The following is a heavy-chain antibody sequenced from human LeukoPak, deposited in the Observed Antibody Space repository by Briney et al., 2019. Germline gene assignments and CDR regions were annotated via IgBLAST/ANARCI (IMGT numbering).Heavy chain of an antibody. Sequence: GGSLRLSCTVSGFPLSNHYMTWIRQAPGKGLEYVSYLSQAGSDIFYADSVKGRFSISRDNAKNSLYLQTNSLRAEDTAVYYCARGPWGLDNWGQGTLVTVSS. J-gene: IGHJ4*02. CDR3: ARGPWGLDN. CDR2: LSQAGSDI. CDR1: GFPLSNHY. D-gene: IGHD7-27*01. V-gene: IGHV3-11*01.